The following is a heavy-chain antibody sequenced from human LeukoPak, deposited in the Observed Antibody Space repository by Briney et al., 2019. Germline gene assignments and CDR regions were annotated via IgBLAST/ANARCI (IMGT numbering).Heavy chain of an antibody. V-gene: IGHV3-48*03. CDR3: ARLSSGWTLDDAFDI. CDR1: GFTFSSYE. D-gene: IGHD6-19*01. Sequence: GGSLRLSCAASGFTFSSYEMNWVRQAPGKGLEWVSYISSSGSTIYYADSVKGRFTISRDNAKNSLYLQMNSLRAEDTAVYYCARLSSGWTLDDAFDIWGQGTMVTVSS. J-gene: IGHJ3*02. CDR2: ISSSGSTI.